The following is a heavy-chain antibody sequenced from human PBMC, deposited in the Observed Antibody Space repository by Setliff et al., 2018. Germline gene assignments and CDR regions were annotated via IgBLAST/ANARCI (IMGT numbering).Heavy chain of an antibody. CDR2: NSV. J-gene: IGHJ4*02. Sequence: GASVKVSCKTSGYSFTNYGINWVRQAPGQGLEWMGWNSVYAREFQGRVTMTIDTPTSTACMELRSLRSADTAVYYCARGPPDFVVVPAAAKFDYWGPGALVTAPQ. V-gene: IGHV1-18*01. CDR3: ARGPPDFVVVPAAAKFDY. CDR1: GYSFTNYG. D-gene: IGHD2-2*01.